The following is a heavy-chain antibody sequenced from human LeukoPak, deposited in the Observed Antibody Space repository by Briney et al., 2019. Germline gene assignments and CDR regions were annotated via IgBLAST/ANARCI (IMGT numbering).Heavy chain of an antibody. Sequence: ASVKVSCKVSGYTFTGYYMHWVRQAPGQGLEWMGWINPNSGGTNYAQKFQGRVTMTRDTSISTAYMELSRLRSDDTAAYYCARVVFWSGYQFDYWGQGTLVTVS. CDR3: ARVVFWSGYQFDY. CDR1: GYTFTGYY. D-gene: IGHD3-3*01. V-gene: IGHV1-2*02. J-gene: IGHJ4*02. CDR2: INPNSGGT.